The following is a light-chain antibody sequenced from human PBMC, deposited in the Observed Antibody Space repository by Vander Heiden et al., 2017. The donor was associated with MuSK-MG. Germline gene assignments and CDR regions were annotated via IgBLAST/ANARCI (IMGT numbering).Light chain of an antibody. CDR3: CSHVGAYIFV. Sequence: QSALTQPRSVSGSPGQPVTISCSGTTASKYVSWYQQHAGKAPKIIIYDASKRPSGVPDRFSGSKYGKTASLTISGLQPDYEADYYCCSHVGAYIFVFGPGTKVTVL. J-gene: IGLJ1*01. CDR2: DAS. CDR1: TASKY. V-gene: IGLV2-11*01.